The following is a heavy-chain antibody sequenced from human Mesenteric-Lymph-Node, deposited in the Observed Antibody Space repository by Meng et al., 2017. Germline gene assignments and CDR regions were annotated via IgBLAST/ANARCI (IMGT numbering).Heavy chain of an antibody. Sequence: VQLQESGPGLVKPSQPLSLTCGVSGVSISSNIRWTWVRQPPGKGLEYIGYIYYSGSTYYNPSLKSRVIISVDTSKNQFSLRLNSVTAADTAVYYCASLYGDSSVWYLNLWGRGTLVTVSS. CDR2: IYYSGST. CDR1: GVSISSNIR. D-gene: IGHD4-17*01. V-gene: IGHV4-31*11. J-gene: IGHJ2*01. CDR3: ASLYGDSSVWYLNL.